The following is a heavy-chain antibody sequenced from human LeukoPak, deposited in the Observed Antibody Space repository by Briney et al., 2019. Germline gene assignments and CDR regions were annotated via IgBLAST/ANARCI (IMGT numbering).Heavy chain of an antibody. CDR3: AKIPHYYDSSGYYY. V-gene: IGHV3-74*03. CDR1: GFTFSNYW. Sequence: GGSLRLSCAASGFTFSNYWMLWVRQAPGKGLVWVSRINNDGTTTTYADSVKGRFTISRDNSKNTLYLQMNSLRADDTAVYYCAKIPHYYDSSGYYYFGQGTLVTVAS. D-gene: IGHD3-22*01. J-gene: IGHJ4*02. CDR2: INNDGTTT.